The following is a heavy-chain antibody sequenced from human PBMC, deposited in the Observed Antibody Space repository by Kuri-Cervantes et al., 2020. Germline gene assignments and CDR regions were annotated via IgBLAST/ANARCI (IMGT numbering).Heavy chain of an antibody. D-gene: IGHD3-22*01. CDR1: GGSISSYY. CDR2: IYYSGST. J-gene: IGHJ6*03. Sequence: SETLSLTCTVSGGSISSYYWRWFRQPPGKGLEWIGYIYYSGSTNYNSSLKSRVTISVDTSKNQFSLKLCSVTAAHTAVYYCARASGPLYYHDSSGYSGGYYYMDVWGKGTTVTVSS. CDR3: ARASGPLYYHDSSGYSGGYYYMDV. V-gene: IGHV4-59*12.